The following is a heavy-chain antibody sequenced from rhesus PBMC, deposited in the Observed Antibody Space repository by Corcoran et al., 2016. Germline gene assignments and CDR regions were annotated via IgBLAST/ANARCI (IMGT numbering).Heavy chain of an antibody. J-gene: IGHJ4*01. D-gene: IGHD4-23*01. Sequence: EVQLVESGGGVVQPGGSLRLSCAASGFTFDDYAMHWVRQAPGMGLEWVSGMCWSGGSTYYADSVKGQFTISRDNAKNSLYLQMGSLRAEDTALYYCARVASNYGYFDYWGQGVLVTVSS. CDR3: ARVASNYGYFDY. CDR1: GFTFDDYA. V-gene: IGHV3-201*01. CDR2: MCWSGGST.